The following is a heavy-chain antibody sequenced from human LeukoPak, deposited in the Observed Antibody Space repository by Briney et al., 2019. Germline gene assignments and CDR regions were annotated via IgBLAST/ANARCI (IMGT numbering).Heavy chain of an antibody. CDR2: ISSSSSYI. Sequence: GGSLRLSCAASGFTYSSYRMNWVRQAPGKGLEGVSSISSSSSYIYYADSVKGPFTHSRDNAKNTLYLQINSLRPQDTAGFFFAKKLVSTRRLFDPWGQGTLVTVSS. CDR3: AKKLVSTRRLFDP. D-gene: IGHD2-2*01. J-gene: IGHJ5*02. CDR1: GFTYSSYR. V-gene: IGHV3-21*04.